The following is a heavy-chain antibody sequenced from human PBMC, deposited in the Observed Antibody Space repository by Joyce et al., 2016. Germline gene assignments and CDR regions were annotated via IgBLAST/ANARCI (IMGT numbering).Heavy chain of an antibody. CDR1: GLTLSNYG. J-gene: IGHJ4*02. D-gene: IGHD6-25*01. Sequence: QVQLVESGGGVVQPGRSLRLYCAASGLTLSNYGVHWVRQAPGKGLEWVAVISYDGIYKYYADAVKGRFTISRDNSKNTVCLEMNSLRTEDTAVYYCAKILTATYSSGWFLDYWGQGTLVTVSS. CDR2: ISYDGIYK. CDR3: AKILTATYSSGWFLDY. V-gene: IGHV3-30*18.